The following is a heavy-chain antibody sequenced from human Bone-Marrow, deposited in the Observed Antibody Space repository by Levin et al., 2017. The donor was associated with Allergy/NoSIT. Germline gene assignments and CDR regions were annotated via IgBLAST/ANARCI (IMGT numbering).Heavy chain of an antibody. CDR2: INPNSGDT. D-gene: IGHD1-1*01. J-gene: IGHJ4*02. CDR1: GYTFTGYY. V-gene: IGHV1-2*02. CDR3: ARQNERYFDP. Sequence: PAASVKVSCKASGYTFTGYYMHWVRQAPGQGLEWMGWINPNSGDTKYAQKFQDRVTMTRDTSITTAHMELKRLISDDTAVYYCARQNERYFDPWGQGTLVTVSS.